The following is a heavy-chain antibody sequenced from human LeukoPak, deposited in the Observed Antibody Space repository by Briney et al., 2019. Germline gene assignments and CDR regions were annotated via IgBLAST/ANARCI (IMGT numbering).Heavy chain of an antibody. J-gene: IGHJ3*02. CDR1: GGSISSYY. CDR3: ARDSPPYDYVWGSYSDAFDI. V-gene: IGHV4-59*01. Sequence: ASETLSLTCTVSGGSISSYYWSWIRQPPGKGLEWIGYIYYSGSTNYNPSLKSRVTISVDTSKNQFSLKLSSVTAADTAVYYCARDSPPYDYVWGSYSDAFDIWGQGTMVTVSS. D-gene: IGHD3-16*01. CDR2: IYYSGST.